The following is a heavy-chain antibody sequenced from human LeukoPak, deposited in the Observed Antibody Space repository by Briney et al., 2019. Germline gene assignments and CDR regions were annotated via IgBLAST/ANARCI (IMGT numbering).Heavy chain of an antibody. Sequence: GGSLRLSCAASGLTFSSYSMNWVRQAPGKGLEWVANIKHDGSEQIYVDSVKGRFTISRDNAKDSVYLQMNSLRAEDTAVYYCTRGLGEHGGVSDRWGQGTLVIVS. CDR2: IKHDGSEQ. CDR1: GLTFSSYS. CDR3: TRGLGEHGGVSDR. D-gene: IGHD3-16*01. V-gene: IGHV3-7*01. J-gene: IGHJ5*02.